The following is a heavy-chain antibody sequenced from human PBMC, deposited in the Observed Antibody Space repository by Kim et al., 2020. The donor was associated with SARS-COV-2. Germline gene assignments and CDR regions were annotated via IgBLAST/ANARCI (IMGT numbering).Heavy chain of an antibody. V-gene: IGHV3-23*01. J-gene: IGHJ4*02. CDR3: AKGSSTSLPYYFDC. Sequence: GGSLRLSCAASGFTFSSYAMGWVRQSPGKGLEWFSGITGSGDDTYYADSVKGRFTISRDNSKNTLYLQMSSLRGDDTALYYCAKGSSTSLPYYFDCWGQGTLVAVSS. D-gene: IGHD2-2*01. CDR2: ITGSGDDT. CDR1: GFTFSSYA.